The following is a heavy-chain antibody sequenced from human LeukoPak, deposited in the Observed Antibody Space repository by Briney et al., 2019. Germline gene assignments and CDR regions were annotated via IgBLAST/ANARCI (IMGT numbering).Heavy chain of an antibody. Sequence: GRSLRLSCAASGFTFSSYGMVWVRQAPGKGLEWVTFIRYDGSNKYYADSVKGRFTISRDNSKNTLYLQMNSLRTEDTAVYYCAKALLYSYGYDYWGQGTLVTVSS. J-gene: IGHJ4*02. CDR3: AKALLYSYGYDY. CDR2: IRYDGSNK. V-gene: IGHV3-30*02. D-gene: IGHD5-18*01. CDR1: GFTFSSYG.